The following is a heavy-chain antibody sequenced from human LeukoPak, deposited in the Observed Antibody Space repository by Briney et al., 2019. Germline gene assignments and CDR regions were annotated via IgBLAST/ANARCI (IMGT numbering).Heavy chain of an antibody. V-gene: IGHV4-59*01. D-gene: IGHD6-13*01. Sequence: SETLSLTCTVCGGYISSYYWSWIRRHPGRGLVWSGYIYYSGTTNYNPSLKSRVTISVDTSKNQFSVKLSSVTAADTAVYYCARGVYIAAAQYGYWGQGTLVTVSS. CDR1: GGYISSYY. J-gene: IGHJ4*02. CDR2: IYYSGTT. CDR3: ARGVYIAAAQYGY.